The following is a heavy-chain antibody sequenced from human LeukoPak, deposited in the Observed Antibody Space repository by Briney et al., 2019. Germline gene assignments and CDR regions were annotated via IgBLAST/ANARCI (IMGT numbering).Heavy chain of an antibody. CDR3: ARQGGGVTYFDY. D-gene: IGHD3-16*01. J-gene: IGHJ4*02. CDR1: GGSISSYY. V-gene: IGHV4-59*08. CDR2: IYYTGST. Sequence: SETLSLTCAVSGGSISSYYWSWIRQPPGKGLEWIGLIYYTGSTNYNPSLKSRVTISVDTSKNEFSLKLRSVTAADTAVYHCARQGGGVTYFDYWGQGTLVTVSA.